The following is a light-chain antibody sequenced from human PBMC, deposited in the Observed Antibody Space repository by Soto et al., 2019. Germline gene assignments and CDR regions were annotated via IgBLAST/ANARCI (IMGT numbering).Light chain of an antibody. CDR3: QQYDNLPLT. CDR1: QGISSN. V-gene: IGKV1-33*01. J-gene: IGKJ4*01. CDR2: DAS. Sequence: QLTQSPSSLSASVGDRVTITCRASQGISSNLAWYQQKPGKAPKLLIYDASNLETGVPSRFSGSGSGTDFTFTISSLQPEDIATYYCQQYDNLPLTFGGGTKVDIK.